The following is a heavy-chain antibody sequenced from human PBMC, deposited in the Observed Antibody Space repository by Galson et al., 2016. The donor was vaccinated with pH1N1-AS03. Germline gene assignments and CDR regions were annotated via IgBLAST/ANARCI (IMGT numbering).Heavy chain of an antibody. D-gene: IGHD3-16*02. CDR3: ARDYRAYDYSDY. J-gene: IGHJ4*02. Sequence: SLRLSCAASGFTFSTYSMNWVRQAPGKGLEWVSFITSDSSRIYYADSLKGRFTISRDNAKNSLYLQMNSLRAEDTAVYFCARDYRAYDYSDYWGQGTLVTVSS. CDR2: ITSDSSRI. V-gene: IGHV3-21*04. CDR1: GFTFSTYS.